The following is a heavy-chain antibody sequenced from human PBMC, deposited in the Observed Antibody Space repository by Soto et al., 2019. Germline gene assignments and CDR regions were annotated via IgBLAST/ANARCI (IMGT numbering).Heavy chain of an antibody. CDR1: GGSISSGDYY. D-gene: IGHD3-16*01. V-gene: IGHV4-30-4*01. CDR2: IYYSGST. CDR3: ARDVGHYVWGSQYNGSYYYYYGMDV. Sequence: QVQLQESGPGLVKPSQTLSLTCTVSGGSISSGDYYWSWIRQPPGKGLEWIGYIYYSGSTYYNPSLKSRVTISVDTSKKQFSLKLSSVTAADTAVYYCARDVGHYVWGSQYNGSYYYYYGMDVWGQGTTVTVSS. J-gene: IGHJ6*02.